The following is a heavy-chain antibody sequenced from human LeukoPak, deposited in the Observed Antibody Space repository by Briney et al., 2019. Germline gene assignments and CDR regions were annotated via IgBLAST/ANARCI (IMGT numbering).Heavy chain of an antibody. V-gene: IGHV4-31*03. CDR3: ARARPPFDYYGSGAVSSGYYFDY. CDR1: GGSISSGGYY. D-gene: IGHD3-10*01. J-gene: IGHJ4*02. CDR2: IYYSGST. Sequence: SQTLSLTCTVSGGSISSGGYYWSWIRQHPGKGLEWIGYIYYSGSTYYNPSLKSRVTISVDTFENQFSLKLSSVTAADTAVYYCARARPPFDYYGSGAVSSGYYFDYWGQGTLVTVSS.